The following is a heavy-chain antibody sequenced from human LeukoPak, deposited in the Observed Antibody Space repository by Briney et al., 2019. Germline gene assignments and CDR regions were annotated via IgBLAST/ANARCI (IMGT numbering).Heavy chain of an antibody. CDR1: GFTFSSYA. D-gene: IGHD6-13*01. CDR3: ARSHQQQLVPGARFAP. J-gene: IGHJ5*02. Sequence: GGSLRLSCAASGFTFSSYAMGWVRQAPGQGLEWVSTISDSHSIYCADSVKGRFTISRDNAKNSLYLQMNSLRAEDTAVYYCARSHQQQLVPGARFAPWGQGTLVTVSS. CDR2: ISDSHSI. V-gene: IGHV3-21*01.